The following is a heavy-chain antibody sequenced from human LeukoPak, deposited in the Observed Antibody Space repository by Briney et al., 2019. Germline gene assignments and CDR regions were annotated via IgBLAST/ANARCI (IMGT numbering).Heavy chain of an antibody. CDR1: GFTFSSYW. CDR2: IKQDGSEK. D-gene: IGHD3-22*01. Sequence: PGGSLRLSCAASGFTFSSYWMSRVRQAPGKGLEWVANIKQDGSEKYYVDSVKGRFTISRDNAKNSLYLQMNSLRAEDTAVYYCARDNFLSARGYYYYWGQGTLVTVSS. V-gene: IGHV3-7*01. CDR3: ARDNFLSARGYYYY. J-gene: IGHJ4*02.